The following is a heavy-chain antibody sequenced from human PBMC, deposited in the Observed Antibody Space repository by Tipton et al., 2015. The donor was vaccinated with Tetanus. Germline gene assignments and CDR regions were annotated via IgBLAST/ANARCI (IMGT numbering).Heavy chain of an antibody. J-gene: IGHJ4*02. Sequence: SLRLSCAASGFTFSSYGMHWVRQAPGKGLEWVAVIWYDGSNKYYADSVKGRFTISRDNSKNTLYLQMNSLRAEDTAVYYCARDNVRYCSGGSCYGVDYWGQGTLVTVSS. CDR2: IWYDGSNK. D-gene: IGHD2-15*01. V-gene: IGHV3-33*01. CDR3: ARDNVRYCSGGSCYGVDY. CDR1: GFTFSSYG.